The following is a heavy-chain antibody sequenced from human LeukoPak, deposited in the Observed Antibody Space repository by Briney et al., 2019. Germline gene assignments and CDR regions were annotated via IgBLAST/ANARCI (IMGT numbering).Heavy chain of an antibody. CDR2: IRYDGSNK. Sequence: GGSLRLSCAASGFTFSSYGMHWVRQAPGKGLEWVALIRYDGSNKYYADCVKGRFTISRDNSKNTVYLQMNSLRPEDTAVYYCAKDLAAAFYYWGQGTLVTVSS. CDR1: GFTFSSYG. J-gene: IGHJ4*02. V-gene: IGHV3-30*02. CDR3: AKDLAAAFYY. D-gene: IGHD6-13*01.